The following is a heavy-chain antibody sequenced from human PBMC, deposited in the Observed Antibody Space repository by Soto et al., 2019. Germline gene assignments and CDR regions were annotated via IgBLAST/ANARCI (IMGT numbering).Heavy chain of an antibody. CDR2: VNSDGRIT. CDR3: VRDRWSTLDFYYDIDV. J-gene: IGHJ6*03. CDR1: EFTFRNYW. D-gene: IGHD2-8*02. Sequence: EMQLVESGGGLVQPGGSLRLSCAASEFTFRNYWMHWVRQISGKGLVWVAHVNSDGRITNYADSVKGRFTISRDNAKDTLYLQMNSLRSEDTAVYYCVRDRWSTLDFYYDIDVWGTGTRVTVSS. V-gene: IGHV3-74*01.